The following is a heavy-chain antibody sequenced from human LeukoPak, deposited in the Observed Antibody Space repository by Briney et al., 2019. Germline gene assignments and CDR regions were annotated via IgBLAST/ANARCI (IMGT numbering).Heavy chain of an antibody. CDR2: IKQDGSEK. V-gene: IGHV3-7*01. CDR3: ASEGNYSLSFDP. Sequence: GGSLRLSCAASGFTFSSHWMSWVCQAPGKGLEWVANIKQDGSEKYYVDSVKGRFTISRDNAKNSLYLQMNSLRAEDTAVYYCASEGNYSLSFDPWGQGTLVTVSS. J-gene: IGHJ5*02. D-gene: IGHD1-7*01. CDR1: GFTFSSHW.